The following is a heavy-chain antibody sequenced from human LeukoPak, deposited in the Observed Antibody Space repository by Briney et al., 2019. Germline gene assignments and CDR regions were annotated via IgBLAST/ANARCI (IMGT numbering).Heavy chain of an antibody. CDR2: IYYSGSA. CDR1: GVSISSYY. D-gene: IGHD3-3*01. J-gene: IGHJ3*02. Sequence: PSETLSLTCTVSGVSISSYYGSWVRQPPGKGLEWIGCIYYSGSANDTPSLKSRGTISVDTSKNQFSLKLSSVTAADTAVYYSARDWWSGYFRAFDIWGQGTMVTVSS. CDR3: ARDWWSGYFRAFDI. V-gene: IGHV4-59*01.